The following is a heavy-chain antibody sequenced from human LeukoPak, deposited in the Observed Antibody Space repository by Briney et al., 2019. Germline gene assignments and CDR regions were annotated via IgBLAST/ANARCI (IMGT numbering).Heavy chain of an antibody. D-gene: IGHD3-3*01. V-gene: IGHV4-39*01. J-gene: IGHJ6*03. CDR3: GRLFYDFWSGHYYYYMDV. Sequence: SETLSLTCTVSGGSIRSTSYYWGWIPQPPGKGLEWIGSIYYSGSTYYNPSLKSRVTISVDTSKNQLSLKLSSVTAADTAVYYCGRLFYDFWSGHYYYYMDVWGKGTTVTVPS. CDR1: GGSIRSTSYY. CDR2: IYYSGST.